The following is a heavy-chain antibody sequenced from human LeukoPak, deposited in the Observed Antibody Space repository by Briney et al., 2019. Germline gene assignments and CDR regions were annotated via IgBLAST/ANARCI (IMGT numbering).Heavy chain of an antibody. Sequence: SETLSLTCTVSGGSISSYYWSWNRQPAGKGLEWLGRIYSTGSTNYNPSLKSRVTMSVDTSKNQFSLRLRSVTAADTAVYYCARQIASAGTAGFDFWGQGALVTVSS. CDR2: IYSTGST. CDR3: ARQIASAGTAGFDF. CDR1: GGSISSYY. D-gene: IGHD6-13*01. J-gene: IGHJ4*02. V-gene: IGHV4-4*07.